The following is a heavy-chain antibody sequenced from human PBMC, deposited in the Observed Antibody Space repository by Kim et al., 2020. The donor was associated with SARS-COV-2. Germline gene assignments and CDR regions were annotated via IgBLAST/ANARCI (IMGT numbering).Heavy chain of an antibody. J-gene: IGHJ6*02. CDR1: GGSISSSNW. Sequence: SETLSLTCAVSGGSISSSNWWSWVRQPPGKGLEWIGEIYHSGSTNYNPSLKSRVTISVDKSKNQFSLKLSSVTAADTAVYYCARAIAAAGTFYYYGMDVWGQGTTVTVSS. CDR3: ARAIAAAGTFYYYGMDV. CDR2: IYHSGST. D-gene: IGHD6-13*01. V-gene: IGHV4-4*02.